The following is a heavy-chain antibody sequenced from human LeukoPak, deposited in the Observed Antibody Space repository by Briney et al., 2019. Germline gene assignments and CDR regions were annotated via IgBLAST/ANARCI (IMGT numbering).Heavy chain of an antibody. CDR2: IIPIFGTA. V-gene: IGHV1-69*13. CDR1: GGTFSSYA. Sequence: SVKVSCKASGGTFSSYAISWVRQAPGQGLEWMGEIIPIFGTANYAQKFQGRVTITADESTSTAYMELSSLRSEDTAVYYCASSPRYNWNDGIDYWGQGTLVTVSS. CDR3: ASSPRYNWNDGIDY. J-gene: IGHJ4*02. D-gene: IGHD1-1*01.